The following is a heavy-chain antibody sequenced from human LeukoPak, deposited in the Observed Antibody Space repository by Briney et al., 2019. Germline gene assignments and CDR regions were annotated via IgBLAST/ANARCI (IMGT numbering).Heavy chain of an antibody. CDR1: GYSISSGYY. CDR3: ARWYSWGTTGAFDI. D-gene: IGHD1-14*01. CDR2: IYHSGST. J-gene: IGHJ3*02. V-gene: IGHV4-38-2*02. Sequence: SETLSLTCTVSGYSISSGYYWGWIRQPPGKGLEWIGSIYHSGSTYYNPSLKSRVTISVDTSKNQFSLKLSSVTAADTAVYYCARWYSWGTTGAFDIWGQGTMVTVSS.